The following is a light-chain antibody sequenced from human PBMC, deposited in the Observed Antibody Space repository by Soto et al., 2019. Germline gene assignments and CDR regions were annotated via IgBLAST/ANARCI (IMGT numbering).Light chain of an antibody. CDR3: QTWGSGIHYV. Sequence: QPVLTQSPSASASLGASVKLTCTRSSVHISYAIAWHQQQPEKGPRYLMKLNSDGSHSKGDGIPDRFSGSSSGAERYLTISSLQSEDEADYYCQTWGSGIHYVFGTGTKLTVL. J-gene: IGLJ1*01. CDR2: LNSDGSH. CDR1: SVHISYA. V-gene: IGLV4-69*01.